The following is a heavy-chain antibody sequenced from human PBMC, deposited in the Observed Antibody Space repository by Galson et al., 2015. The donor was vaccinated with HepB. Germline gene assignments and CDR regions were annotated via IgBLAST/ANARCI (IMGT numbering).Heavy chain of an antibody. J-gene: IGHJ4*02. V-gene: IGHV3-43*01. Sequence: SLRLSCAASGFTFSSYTMHWVRQAPGKGLEWVSLISWDGGSTYYADSVKGRFTISRDNSKNSLYLQMNSLRTEDTALYYCATGYSYGDPSDYWGQGTLVTVSS. D-gene: IGHD5-18*01. CDR2: ISWDGGST. CDR3: ATGYSYGDPSDY. CDR1: GFTFSSYT.